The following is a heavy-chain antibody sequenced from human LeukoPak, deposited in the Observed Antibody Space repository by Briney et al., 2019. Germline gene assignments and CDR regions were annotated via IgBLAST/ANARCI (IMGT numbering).Heavy chain of an antibody. Sequence: SETLSLTCSVSGASITNYYWSWIRQPPGKGLEWIGSIYYSGSTYYNASLKSRGTISVDTSKNQFSLKLNSVTAADTAVYFCARQVVAVAGTGYFDYWGQGTLVTVSS. CDR1: GASITNYY. CDR2: IYYSGST. D-gene: IGHD6-19*01. V-gene: IGHV4-39*01. J-gene: IGHJ4*02. CDR3: ARQVVAVAGTGYFDY.